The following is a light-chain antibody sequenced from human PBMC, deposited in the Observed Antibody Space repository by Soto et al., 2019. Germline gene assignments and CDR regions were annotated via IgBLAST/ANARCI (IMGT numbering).Light chain of an antibody. V-gene: IGKV3-11*01. J-gene: IGKJ4*01. CDR2: DAS. CDR1: QSVGRD. CDR3: QQRSSWPPGLT. Sequence: EIVLTQSPVTLSLSPGERATLSCRASQSVGRDLAWYQHKTGQAPTLLIHDASDRATGIPASFSGSGSGTDFTLNISSLAAEDFAVYYCQQRSSWPPGLTFGGGTKVEIK.